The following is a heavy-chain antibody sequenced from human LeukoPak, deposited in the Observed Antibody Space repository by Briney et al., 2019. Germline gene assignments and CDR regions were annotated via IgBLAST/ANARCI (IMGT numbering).Heavy chain of an antibody. CDR2: VYYSGGT. CDR1: GASISSSIHY. J-gene: IGHJ5*01. Sequence: SETLSLTCAVSGASISSSIHYWGWVRQPPGKGLEWIGSVYYSGGTYYNPSLESRPTISVDTSNNRFSLKLKSVTAADTAVFYCARVTTGSTTLDSWGQGILVTVSS. V-gene: IGHV4-39*02. CDR3: ARVTTGSTTLDS. D-gene: IGHD1-1*01.